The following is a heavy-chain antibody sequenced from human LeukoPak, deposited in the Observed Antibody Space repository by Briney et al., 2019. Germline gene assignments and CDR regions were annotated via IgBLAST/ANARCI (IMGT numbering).Heavy chain of an antibody. V-gene: IGHV4-34*01. CDR2: INHSGST. Sequence: SETLSLACAVYGGSFSGYYWSWIRQPPGKGLEWIGEINHSGSTNYNPSLKSRVTISVDTSKNQFSLKLSSVTAADTAVYYCARRVPLRGVFDYWGQGTLVTVSS. D-gene: IGHD3-10*01. J-gene: IGHJ4*02. CDR3: ARRVPLRGVFDY. CDR1: GGSFSGYY.